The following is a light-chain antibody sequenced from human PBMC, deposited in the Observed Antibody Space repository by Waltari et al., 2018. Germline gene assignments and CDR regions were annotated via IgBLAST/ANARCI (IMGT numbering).Light chain of an antibody. Sequence: AIQLTQSPSSLSASVGDRVTITCRASQDISTALAWYQQKSGEAPKLLIYDASTLGSGVPSSFSGSGTGTDFTLTISRLQPEDFSTYHCQQFHNYPPTFGQGTRLEIK. V-gene: IGKV1D-13*01. J-gene: IGKJ5*01. CDR1: QDISTA. CDR3: QQFHNYPPT. CDR2: DAS.